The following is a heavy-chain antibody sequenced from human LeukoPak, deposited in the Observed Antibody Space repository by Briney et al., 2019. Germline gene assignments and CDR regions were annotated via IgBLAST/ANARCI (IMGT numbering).Heavy chain of an antibody. CDR1: GFTFSSYW. D-gene: IGHD5-12*01. J-gene: IGHJ4*02. CDR2: IKQDGSEK. CDR3: AKEGGASRFDY. Sequence: GGSLRLSCAASGFTFSSYWMSWVRQAPGKGLEWVANIKQDGSEKSKNSLYLQMNSLRAEDTAVYYCAKEGGASRFDYWGQGTLVTVSS. V-gene: IGHV3-7*01.